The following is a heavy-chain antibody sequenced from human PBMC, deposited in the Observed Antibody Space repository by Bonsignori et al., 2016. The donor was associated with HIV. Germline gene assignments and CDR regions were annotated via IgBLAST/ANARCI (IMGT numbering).Heavy chain of an antibody. V-gene: IGHV3-23*01. CDR1: GFSFSRYG. Sequence: EEQLMESGGGLVQPGGTLRLSCAASGFSFSRYGMTWVRQAPGKGLEWVSSISNTGVNSYYSDSVRGRFTVSRDNSKNTLFLQLNSLTADDTAVYFCAKDTLLLSNWFDPRGQGTLVTVSS. CDR2: ISNTGVNS. J-gene: IGHJ5*02. CDR3: AKDTLLLSNWFDP.